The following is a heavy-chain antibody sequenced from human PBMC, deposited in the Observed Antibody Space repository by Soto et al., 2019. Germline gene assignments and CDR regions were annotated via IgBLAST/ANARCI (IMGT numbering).Heavy chain of an antibody. Sequence: ESLKISCKGSGYSFSSYWISWVRQMPGKGLEWMGKIDPSDSYTSYSPSFQGHVTISADKSISTAYVQWSSLKASDTAMYYCARRTQYCSGGSCYLYFDYWGQGTLVTVSS. CDR2: IDPSDSYT. V-gene: IGHV5-10-1*01. CDR1: GYSFSSYW. J-gene: IGHJ4*02. CDR3: ARRTQYCSGGSCYLYFDY. D-gene: IGHD2-15*01.